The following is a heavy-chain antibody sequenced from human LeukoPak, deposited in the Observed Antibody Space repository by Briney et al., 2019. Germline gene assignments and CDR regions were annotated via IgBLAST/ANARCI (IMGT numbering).Heavy chain of an antibody. V-gene: IGHV3-30*18. Sequence: GGSLRLSSAASGFTFSSYAMHWVRRAPGKGLEWVAVISYDGSNKYYADSVKGRFTISRDNSKNTLYLQMNSLRAEDTAVYYCAKEMGGSGSYLLYWGQGTLLTVSS. D-gene: IGHD3-10*01. CDR2: ISYDGSNK. CDR1: GFTFSSYA. CDR3: AKEMGGSGSYLLY. J-gene: IGHJ4*02.